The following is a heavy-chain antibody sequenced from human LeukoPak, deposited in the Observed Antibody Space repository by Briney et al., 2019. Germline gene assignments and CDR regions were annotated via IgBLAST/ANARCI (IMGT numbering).Heavy chain of an antibody. Sequence: GGSLRLSCAASGFAFSSHSMNWVRQAPGKGLEWVSYISSSSSTIYYADSMKGRFTISRDNAKNSLYLQMNSLRAEDTAVYYCARGAYYYEDWGQGTLVTVSS. CDR3: ARGAYYYED. V-gene: IGHV3-48*01. J-gene: IGHJ4*02. D-gene: IGHD3-22*01. CDR2: ISSSSSTI. CDR1: GFAFSSHS.